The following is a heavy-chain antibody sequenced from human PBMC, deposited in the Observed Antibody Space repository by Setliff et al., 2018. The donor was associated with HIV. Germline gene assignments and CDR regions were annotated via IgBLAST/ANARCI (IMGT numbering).Heavy chain of an antibody. V-gene: IGHV3-7*01. CDR2: IKQDGSEN. CDR3: AREALSRDGYSYFDY. D-gene: IGHD5-12*01. CDR1: GFTLSSRW. J-gene: IGHJ4*02. Sequence: LSCAASGFTLSSRWMTWVRQAPGKGLERVANIKQDGSENYFVDSVKGRFTISRDNTRSSLFLHMDSLTAEDTAVYYCAREALSRDGYSYFDYWGQGTLVTVSS.